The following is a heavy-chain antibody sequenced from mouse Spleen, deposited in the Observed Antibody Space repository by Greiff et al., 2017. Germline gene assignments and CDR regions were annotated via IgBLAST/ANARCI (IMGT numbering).Heavy chain of an antibody. J-gene: IGHJ3*01. Sequence: EVMLVESGGGLVKPGGSLKLSCAASGFTFSDYYMYWVRQTPEKRLEWVATISDGGSYTYYPDSVKGRFTISRDNAKNNLYLQMSSLKSEDTAMYYCARDRDYDGTGSWFAYWGQGTLVTVSA. V-gene: IGHV5-4*02. D-gene: IGHD2-4*01. CDR3: ARDRDYDGTGSWFAY. CDR2: ISDGGSYT. CDR1: GFTFSDYY.